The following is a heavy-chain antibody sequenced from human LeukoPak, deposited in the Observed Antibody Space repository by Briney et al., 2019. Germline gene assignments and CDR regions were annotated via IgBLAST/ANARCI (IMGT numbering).Heavy chain of an antibody. J-gene: IGHJ4*02. V-gene: IGHV4-30-4*08. CDR1: GGSISSGDYY. Sequence: PSETLPLTCTVSGGSISSGDYYWSWIRQPPGKGLEWIGYIYYSGSTYYNPSLKSRVTISVDTSKNQFSLKLSSVTAADTAVYYCARDPGSYYDSSFDYWGQGTLVTVSS. CDR2: IYYSGST. D-gene: IGHD3-22*01. CDR3: ARDPGSYYDSSFDY.